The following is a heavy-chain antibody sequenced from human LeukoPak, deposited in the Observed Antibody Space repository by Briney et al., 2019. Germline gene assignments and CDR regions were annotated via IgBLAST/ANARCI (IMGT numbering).Heavy chain of an antibody. CDR2: IYHSGST. CDR1: GGSFSDYY. J-gene: IGHJ4*02. V-gene: IGHV4-34*01. CDR3: ARESGGGMAFDY. D-gene: IGHD3-16*01. Sequence: PSETLSLTCAVYGGSFSDYYWTWIRQPPGKGLEWIGSIYHSGSTYYNPSLKSRVTMSVGTSKNQFSLKLSSVTAADTAVYYCARESGGGMAFDYWGQGTLVTVSS.